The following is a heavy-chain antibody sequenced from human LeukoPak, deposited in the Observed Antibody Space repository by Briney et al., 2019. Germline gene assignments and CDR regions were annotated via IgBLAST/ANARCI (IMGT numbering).Heavy chain of an antibody. V-gene: IGHV3-53*01. J-gene: IGHJ4*02. Sequence: GGSLRLSCAASGFTVGNTYMSWVRQAPGKGLEWLSVIYDTGGTFYSDSVKGRFTISRDYSKNTLYLQMSSLRADDTAVYYCARDSSGPAFWGQGTLVTVSS. CDR2: IYDTGGT. D-gene: IGHD6-19*01. CDR3: ARDSSGPAF. CDR1: GFTVGNTY.